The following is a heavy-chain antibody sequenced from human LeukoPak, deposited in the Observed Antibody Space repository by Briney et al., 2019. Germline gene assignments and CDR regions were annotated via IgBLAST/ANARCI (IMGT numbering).Heavy chain of an antibody. CDR2: IDGSGVTT. Sequence: GGSLRLSCAASGFTFSSNTMSWVRQAPGGGLAWVSAIDGSGVTTFYADSVKGRFTISRDNSKSTLFLQMNSLRAEDTAIYYCTKRTPEYSSSWCLDYWGQGTLVTVSS. V-gene: IGHV3-23*01. CDR1: GFTFSSNT. CDR3: TKRTPEYSSSWCLDY. J-gene: IGHJ4*02. D-gene: IGHD6-13*01.